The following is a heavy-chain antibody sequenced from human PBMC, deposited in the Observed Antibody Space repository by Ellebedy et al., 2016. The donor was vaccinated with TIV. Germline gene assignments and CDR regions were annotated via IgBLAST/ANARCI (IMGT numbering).Heavy chain of an antibody. J-gene: IGHJ4*02. CDR1: GYTFINFY. D-gene: IGHD3/OR15-3a*01. Sequence: ASVKVSCKTSGYTFINFYMHWVRQAPGQGLEYMGIINPSGGGTTYTQKLEGRVTMTRDTSTSTVYMELRSLRTDDTAVYFCAREEDYSPNAFSALDHWGQGTLVTVSS. V-gene: IGHV1-46*01. CDR2: INPSGGGT. CDR3: AREEDYSPNAFSALDH.